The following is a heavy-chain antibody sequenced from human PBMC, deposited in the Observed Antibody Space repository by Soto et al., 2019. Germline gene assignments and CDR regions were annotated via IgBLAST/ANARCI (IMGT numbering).Heavy chain of an antibody. D-gene: IGHD2-8*01. V-gene: IGHV4-4*07. J-gene: IGHJ5*02. CDR1: GGSISSYY. CDR3: ERYLMVYAIEGRFEP. Sequence: QVQLQESGPGLVKPSETLSLTCTVSGGSISSYYWSWIRQPAGKGLEWIGRIYTRGSTNYNPSLKRRVTMSVDTSKNQFYLKLSSVTGADTAVYYCERYLMVYAIEGRFEPWGQGTLVTVSS. CDR2: IYTRGST.